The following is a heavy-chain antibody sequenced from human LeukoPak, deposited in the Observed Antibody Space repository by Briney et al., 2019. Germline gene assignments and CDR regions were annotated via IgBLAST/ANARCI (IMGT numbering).Heavy chain of an antibody. J-gene: IGHJ3*02. V-gene: IGHV4-4*07. Sequence: SETLSLTCTVSGGSISSYYWSWIRQPAGKGLEWIGRIYTSGSTNYNPSLKSRVTMLVDTSKNQFSLKLSSVTAADTAVYYCARGNYYDSSGYRMDIWGQGTMVTVSS. CDR1: GGSISSYY. D-gene: IGHD3-22*01. CDR3: ARGNYYDSSGYRMDI. CDR2: IYTSGST.